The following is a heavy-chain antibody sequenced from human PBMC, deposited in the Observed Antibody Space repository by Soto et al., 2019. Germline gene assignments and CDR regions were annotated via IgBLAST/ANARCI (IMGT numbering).Heavy chain of an antibody. CDR3: ARVDYYGSGSLDV. D-gene: IGHD3-10*01. CDR1: GGSISRCGYY. J-gene: IGHJ6*02. V-gene: IGHV4-31*03. CDR2: IYYSGST. Sequence: TSETLSLTCTVSGGSISRCGYYWSWIRQHPGKGLEWIGYIYYSGSTYYNPSLKSRVTISVDTSKNQFSLKLSSVTAADAAVYYCARVDYYGSGSLDVWGQGTTVTVSS.